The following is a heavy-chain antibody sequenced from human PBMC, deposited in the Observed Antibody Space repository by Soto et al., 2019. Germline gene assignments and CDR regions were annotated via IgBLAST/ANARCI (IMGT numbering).Heavy chain of an antibody. CDR1: GFTFSDYY. V-gene: IGHV3-11*05. Sequence: QVQLLESGGGLVKPGGSLRLSCAASGFTFSDYYMSWIRQAPGKGLECVAYISVSSTYANYAGSVEGRFTISRDNAENSLLLQMNSRRAEDTAVYYSARGVRYYSSEKPANFDYWGQGALVTVSP. D-gene: IGHD3-10*01. J-gene: IGHJ4*02. CDR3: ARGVRYYSSEKPANFDY. CDR2: ISVSSTYA.